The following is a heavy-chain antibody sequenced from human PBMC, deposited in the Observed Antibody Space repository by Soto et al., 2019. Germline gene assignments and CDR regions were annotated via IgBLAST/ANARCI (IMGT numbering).Heavy chain of an antibody. Sequence: ASVNVSCKASGYTFTGCYMHWVRQAPGQGLEWMGWINPNSGGTNYAQKFQGRVAMTRDTSISTAYMELSRLRSDDTAVYYCASSLAVAAPGDAFDIWGQGTMVTVSS. J-gene: IGHJ3*02. CDR2: INPNSGGT. CDR1: GYTFTGCY. CDR3: ASSLAVAAPGDAFDI. D-gene: IGHD6-19*01. V-gene: IGHV1-2*02.